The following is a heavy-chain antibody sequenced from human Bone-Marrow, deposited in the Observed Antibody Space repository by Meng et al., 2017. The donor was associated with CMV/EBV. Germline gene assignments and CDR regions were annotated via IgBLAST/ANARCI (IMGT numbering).Heavy chain of an antibody. J-gene: IGHJ4*02. CDR1: GFIFNNYW. CDR3: ARICVTGRACYHLDH. CDR2: IKQDGSEK. V-gene: IGHV3-7*01. D-gene: IGHD2-15*01. Sequence: GESLKISCATSGFIFNNYWMSWVRQAPGKGLEWVANIKQDGSEKHYVDSVKGRFTISRDNAKNSLHLQVNSLRVEDTAVYYCARICVTGRACYHLDHWGQGTLVTVSS.